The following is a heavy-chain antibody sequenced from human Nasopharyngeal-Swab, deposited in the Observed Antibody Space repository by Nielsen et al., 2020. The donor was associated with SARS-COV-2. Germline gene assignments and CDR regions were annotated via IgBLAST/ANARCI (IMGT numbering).Heavy chain of an antibody. D-gene: IGHD3-10*01. Sequence: GESLKISCVGSGFTFRNYGMGLVRQTPGKGLEWVSHISGSGGGTFYTDSVKGRFTISRDISKNTLHLHMSSLRAEDTAVYYCAKDKEDLRGVGSYDYWGQGTLVTVSS. V-gene: IGHV3-23*01. J-gene: IGHJ4*02. CDR3: AKDKEDLRGVGSYDY. CDR2: ISGSGGGT. CDR1: GFTFRNYG.